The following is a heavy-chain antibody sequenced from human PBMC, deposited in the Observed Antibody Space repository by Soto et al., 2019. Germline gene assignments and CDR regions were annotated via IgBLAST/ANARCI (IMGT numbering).Heavy chain of an antibody. CDR2: IIPIFGTA. CDR1: GGTFSSYA. CDR3: AHRDYYGSGSYQVPDYYGMDV. D-gene: IGHD3-10*01. Sequence: ASVKVSCKASGGTFSSYAISWVRQAPGQGLEWMGGIIPIFGTANYAQKFQGRVTITADESTSTAYMELSSLRSEDTAVYYCAHRDYYGSGSYQVPDYYGMDVWGQGTTVTVSS. V-gene: IGHV1-69*13. J-gene: IGHJ6*02.